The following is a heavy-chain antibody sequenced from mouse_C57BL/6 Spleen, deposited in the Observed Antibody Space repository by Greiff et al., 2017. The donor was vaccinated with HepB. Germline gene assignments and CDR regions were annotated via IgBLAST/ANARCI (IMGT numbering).Heavy chain of an antibody. Sequence: VQLQQSGTVLARPGASVKMSCKTSGYTFTSYWMHWVKQRPGQGLDWIGAIYPGNSDTSYNQKFKGKAKLTAVTSASTADMELSSLTNEDSAVLYCSRWGDYRAWFSYWDQGTLVTVAA. CDR1: GYTFTSYW. D-gene: IGHD2-4*01. CDR3: SRWGDYRAWFSY. CDR2: IYPGNSDT. J-gene: IGHJ3*01. V-gene: IGHV1-5*01.